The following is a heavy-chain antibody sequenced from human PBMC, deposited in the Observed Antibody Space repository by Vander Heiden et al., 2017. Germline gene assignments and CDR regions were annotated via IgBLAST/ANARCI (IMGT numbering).Heavy chain of an antibody. Sequence: QVQLVESGGGVVQPGRSLRRCCAASGFTFSSYGMHWVRQAPGEGLEWVAVIWYDGSNKYYADSVKGRFTISRDNSKTTLYLQMNSLRAEDTAVYYCARDLGSGGSGGIDYWGQGTLVTVSS. CDR1: GFTFSSYG. D-gene: IGHD2-15*01. V-gene: IGHV3-33*08. CDR2: IWYDGSNK. J-gene: IGHJ4*02. CDR3: ARDLGSGGSGGIDY.